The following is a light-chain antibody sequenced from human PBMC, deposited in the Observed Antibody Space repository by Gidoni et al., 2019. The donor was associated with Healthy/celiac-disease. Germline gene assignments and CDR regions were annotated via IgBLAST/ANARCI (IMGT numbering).Light chain of an antibody. CDR3: QQRSNWPPYT. CDR1: QSVSSY. Sequence: IVLTHSPATLSLSPGERATLSCRASQSVSSYLAWYQPQPGQAPRLLIYDASNRATGIPARFSGSGSGTDVTLTISSLEPEDFAVYYCQQRSNWPPYTFGQGTKLEIK. V-gene: IGKV3-11*01. CDR2: DAS. J-gene: IGKJ2*01.